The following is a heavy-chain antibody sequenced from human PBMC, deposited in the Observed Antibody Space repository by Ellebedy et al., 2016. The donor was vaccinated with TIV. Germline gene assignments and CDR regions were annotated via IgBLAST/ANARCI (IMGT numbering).Heavy chain of an antibody. J-gene: IGHJ2*01. D-gene: IGHD4-17*01. CDR1: GFTFSAYS. Sequence: GGSLRLSCAVSGFTFSAYSMNWVRQAPGQGLEWVSYIGTGSSTIYYADSVKGRFTISRDNAKNSLYLQMNSLRAEDTAVYYCARDASVYGDSVYWYFDLWGRGTLVGVSS. CDR3: ARDASVYGDSVYWYFDL. V-gene: IGHV3-48*04. CDR2: IGTGSSTI.